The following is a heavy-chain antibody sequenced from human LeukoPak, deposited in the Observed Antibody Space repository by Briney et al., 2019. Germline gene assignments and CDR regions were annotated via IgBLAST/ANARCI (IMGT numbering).Heavy chain of an antibody. CDR1: TSAFTDYY. V-gene: IGHV1-2*02. J-gene: IGHJ5*02. CDR2: INPNSGGT. D-gene: IGHD2-2*01. CDR3: ARGGWSLGYCSSSSCLDWFDP. Sequence: ASVNVSCKASTSAFTDYYMHWVRQAPGQGLEWMGWINPNSGGTNYAQKFQGRVTMTRDTSISTAYMELGRLRSDDTAVYYCARGGWSLGYCSSSSCLDWFDPWGQGTLVTVSS.